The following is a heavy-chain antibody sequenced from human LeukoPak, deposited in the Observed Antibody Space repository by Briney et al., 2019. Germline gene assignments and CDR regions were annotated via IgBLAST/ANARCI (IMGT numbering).Heavy chain of an antibody. CDR3: ARLPHCGTTSCYGGGYYLDY. CDR2: MYHSGST. V-gene: IGHV4-38-2*01. Sequence: AETLTLTCAVSGYSISSGYYWGWIRQPPGKVLGGFGSMYHSGSTYYNPSLKSRVTISIDTSKNKFSLQLNSVTVADTAVYYCARLPHCGTTSCYGGGYYLDYWGQGTLVTVSS. J-gene: IGHJ4*02. D-gene: IGHD2-2*01. CDR1: GYSISSGYY.